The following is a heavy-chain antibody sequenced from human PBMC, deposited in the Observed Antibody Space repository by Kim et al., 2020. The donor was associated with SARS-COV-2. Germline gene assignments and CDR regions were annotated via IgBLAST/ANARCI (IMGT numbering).Heavy chain of an antibody. J-gene: IGHJ6*02. Sequence: GGSLRLSCAASGFTFSSYEMNWVRQAPGKGLEWVSYISSSGSTIYYADSVKGRFTISRDNAKNSLYLQMNSLRAEDTAVYYCAVDGSGSYYNVGYYYYGMDVWGQGTTVTVSS. V-gene: IGHV3-48*03. CDR1: GFTFSSYE. CDR3: AVDGSGSYYNVGYYYYGMDV. CDR2: ISSSGSTI. D-gene: IGHD3-10*01.